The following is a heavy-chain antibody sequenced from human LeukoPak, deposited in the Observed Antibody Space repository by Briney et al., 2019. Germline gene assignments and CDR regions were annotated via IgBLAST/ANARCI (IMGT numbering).Heavy chain of an antibody. CDR2: ISGSGGST. J-gene: IGHJ3*02. Sequence: GGSLRLSCAASGFTFSSYAMSWVRQAPGKGLEWVSAISGSGGSTYYADSVKGRFTISRDNSKNTLYLQMNSLRAEDTAVYYCAKAVGFTMIVVEDAFISGAKGQWSPSLQ. CDR3: AKAVGFTMIVVEDAFIS. CDR1: GFTFSSYA. V-gene: IGHV3-23*01. D-gene: IGHD3-22*01.